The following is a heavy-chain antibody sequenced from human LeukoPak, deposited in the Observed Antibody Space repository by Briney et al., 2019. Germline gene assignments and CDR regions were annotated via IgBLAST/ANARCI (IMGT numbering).Heavy chain of an antibody. CDR1: GFTFSSYD. D-gene: IGHD2/OR15-2a*01. J-gene: IGHJ4*02. CDR2: IGTVGDT. Sequence: GGSLRLSCAASGFTFSSYDMHWVRQATGKGLEWVSVIGTVGDTYYSGSVKGRFTISRGNAKNCLYLQMNSLRVGDTAVYYCARGPLVGTTNYYFDYWGQGTLVTVSS. V-gene: IGHV3-13*01. CDR3: ARGPLVGTTNYYFDY.